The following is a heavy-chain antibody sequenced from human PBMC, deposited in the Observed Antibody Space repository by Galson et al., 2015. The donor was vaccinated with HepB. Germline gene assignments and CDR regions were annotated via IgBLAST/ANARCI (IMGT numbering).Heavy chain of an antibody. CDR3: AKSYYYDSSGYLDAFDI. CDR1: GYTFTSYG. Sequence: SVKVSCKASGYTFTSYGISWVRQAPGQGLEWLGWISAYNGNTNYAQKLQGRVTMTTDTSTSTAYMELRSLRSDDTAVYYCAKSYYYDSSGYLDAFDIRGQGTMVTVSS. V-gene: IGHV1-18*01. D-gene: IGHD3-22*01. CDR2: ISAYNGNT. J-gene: IGHJ3*02.